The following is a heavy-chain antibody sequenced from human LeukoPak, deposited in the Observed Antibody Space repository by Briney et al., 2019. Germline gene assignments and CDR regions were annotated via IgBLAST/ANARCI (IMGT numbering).Heavy chain of an antibody. CDR2: ISYSGTT. D-gene: IGHD3-10*01. CDR1: GGSISSSY. J-gene: IGHJ5*02. Sequence: SETLSLTCTVSGGSISSSYWNWVRQPPGKGLEWIWRISYSGTTNYNPSLKSRVTISSDTSKNQFSLKLTSVTAADTAVYYCARREVEMRASASGNWLGPWGQGTLVTVSS. CDR3: ARREVEMRASASGNWLGP. V-gene: IGHV4-59*08.